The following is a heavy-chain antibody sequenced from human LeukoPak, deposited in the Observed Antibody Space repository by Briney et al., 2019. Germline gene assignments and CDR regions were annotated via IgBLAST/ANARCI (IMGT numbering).Heavy chain of an antibody. CDR3: ARTGPIDY. D-gene: IGHD1-14*01. J-gene: IGHJ4*02. CDR2: IYSVGST. Sequence: GGSVRLSCAPAGFTVSTYYMGWLRKAPGKRLEWVSVIYSVGSTYFADSVKGRFTISRDNSKNTLYLQMNSLRAEDTAVYYCARTGPIDYWPQGTLVTVSS. V-gene: IGHV3-66*02. CDR1: GFTVSTYY.